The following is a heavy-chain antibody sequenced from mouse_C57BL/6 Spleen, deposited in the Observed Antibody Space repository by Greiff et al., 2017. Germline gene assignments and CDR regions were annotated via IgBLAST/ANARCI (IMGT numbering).Heavy chain of an antibody. D-gene: IGHD1-1*01. J-gene: IGHJ4*01. Sequence: VKLVESGAELVKPGASVKISCKASGYAFSSYWMNWVKQRPGKGLEWIGQIYPGDGDTNYNGKFKGKATLTADKSSSTAYMQLSSLTSEDSAVYFCARRYGSSYAMDYWGQGTSVTVSS. V-gene: IGHV1-80*01. CDR2: IYPGDGDT. CDR1: GYAFSSYW. CDR3: ARRYGSSYAMDY.